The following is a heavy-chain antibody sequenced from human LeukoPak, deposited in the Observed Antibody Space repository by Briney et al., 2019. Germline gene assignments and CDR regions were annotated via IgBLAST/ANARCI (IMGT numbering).Heavy chain of an antibody. V-gene: IGHV4-39*01. CDR3: ARRIGGWGTYYFDY. CDR1: GGSISSSSYY. CDR2: ISYSGNT. J-gene: IGHJ4*02. Sequence: SETLSLTCTVSGGSISSSSYYWGWIRQPPGKGLEWIGSISYSGNTYYNPSLKSRVTLSVDTSKNQFSLMLNSVTAADTAVYYCARRIGGWGTYYFDYWGLGGLVTVSS. D-gene: IGHD3-10*01.